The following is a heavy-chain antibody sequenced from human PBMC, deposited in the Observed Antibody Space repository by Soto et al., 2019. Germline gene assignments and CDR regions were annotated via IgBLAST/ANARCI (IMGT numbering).Heavy chain of an antibody. V-gene: IGHV4-31*03. CDR1: GGSISARDYR. Sequence: QVQLQESGPGLVEPSQTLSLTCTVSGGSISARDYRWSSSRQLPGKGLEWIGFIYYRGSTYYNPSPNSRVTIAVDPSKNQLSLKVRSVTAADTAVYSCARESRVVVAAHDSFDVWGRGTMVAV. D-gene: IGHD2-15*01. CDR3: ARESRVVVAAHDSFDV. CDR2: IYYRGST. J-gene: IGHJ3*01.